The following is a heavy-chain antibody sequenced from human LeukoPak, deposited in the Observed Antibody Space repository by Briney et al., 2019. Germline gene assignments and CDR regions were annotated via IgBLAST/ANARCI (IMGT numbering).Heavy chain of an antibody. D-gene: IGHD6-19*01. CDR2: ISYDGSNE. V-gene: IGHV3-30*03. Sequence: GRSLRLSCAPSGFTFSTYGMHWVRQAPGKGLEWVAVISYDGSNEYYADSVKGRFTISRDNSKNTLYLQMNSLRAEDTAVYYCASEETTNGGWTPNYWGQGTLVTVSS. CDR3: ASEETTNGGWTPNY. J-gene: IGHJ4*02. CDR1: GFTFSTYG.